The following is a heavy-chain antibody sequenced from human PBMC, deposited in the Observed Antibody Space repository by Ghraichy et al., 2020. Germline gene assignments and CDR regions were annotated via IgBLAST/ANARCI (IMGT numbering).Heavy chain of an antibody. CDR2: IYYSGST. Sequence: SETLSLTCTVSGGSISSYYWSWIRQPPGKGLEWIGYIYYSGSTNYNPSLKSRVTISVDTSKNQFSLKLSSVTAADTAVYYCARGGVNYSSSTIWNPDYYYSYYVDVWGKGTTVTVPS. V-gene: IGHV4-59*01. D-gene: IGHD6-6*01. CDR1: GGSISSYY. CDR3: ARGGVNYSSSTIWNPDYYYSYYVDV. J-gene: IGHJ6*03.